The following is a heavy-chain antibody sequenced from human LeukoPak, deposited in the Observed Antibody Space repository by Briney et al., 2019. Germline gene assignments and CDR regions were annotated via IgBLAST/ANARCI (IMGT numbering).Heavy chain of an antibody. J-gene: IGHJ4*02. CDR2: IDPNSGGT. CDR1: GYTFTGYY. V-gene: IGHV1-2*06. CDR3: ARDASVSADY. Sequence: ASVTVSCKASGYTFTGYYIHWVRQAPGQGLEWMGRIDPNSGGTSYAQNFQGRVTMTRDTSISTAYMELTRLTSDDTAVYYCARDASVSADYWGQGTLVTVSS. D-gene: IGHD5/OR15-5a*01.